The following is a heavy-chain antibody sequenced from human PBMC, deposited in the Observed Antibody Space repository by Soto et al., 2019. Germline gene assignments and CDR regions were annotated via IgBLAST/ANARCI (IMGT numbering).Heavy chain of an antibody. CDR3: GKERRGSGWFVCDY. CDR2: ISSDGSQK. Sequence: QLQLVESGGGVVQSGTSLTLSCTAGGFTFNHFGMHWVRQAPGKGLEWVAVISSDGSQKYYADSVKGRFTVSRENSRDTLYLQMNSLRADDTAVYYCGKERRGSGWFVCDYWGQGELVTVSS. V-gene: IGHV3-30*18. J-gene: IGHJ4*02. D-gene: IGHD6-19*01. CDR1: GFTFNHFG.